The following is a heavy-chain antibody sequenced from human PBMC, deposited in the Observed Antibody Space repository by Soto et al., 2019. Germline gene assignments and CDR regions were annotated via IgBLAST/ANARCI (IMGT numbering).Heavy chain of an antibody. CDR3: ARGLTYGDFDY. CDR2: LTAYDSKR. D-gene: IGHD4-17*01. CDR1: GYTFTTFG. V-gene: IGHV1-18*01. Sequence: QVQVVQSGVEVRKTGASVRVSCKTSGYTFTTFGIHWVGQAPGQGLEWMGCLTAYDSKRNFAQKFQDRLTMTMDITTSTGYMELSGLRSDDTAVYFCARGLTYGDFDYWGRGTQVAVSS. J-gene: IGHJ4*02.